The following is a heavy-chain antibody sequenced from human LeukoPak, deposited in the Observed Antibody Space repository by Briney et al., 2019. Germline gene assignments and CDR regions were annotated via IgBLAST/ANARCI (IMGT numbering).Heavy chain of an antibody. CDR2: IKQDGSEK. V-gene: IGHV3-7*01. Sequence: KGMEWVANIKQDGSEKHYADSVKRQFTISRDNAKNSLFLQMSGLRAEDTAVYYCSGSLDYWGQGALVTVSS. J-gene: IGHJ4*02. CDR3: SGSLDY.